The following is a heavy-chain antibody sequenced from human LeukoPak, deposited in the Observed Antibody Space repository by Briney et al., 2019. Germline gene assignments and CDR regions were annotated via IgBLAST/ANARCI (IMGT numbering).Heavy chain of an antibody. D-gene: IGHD2-15*01. Sequence: ASVKVSCKASGYTFTGYYMHWVRQAPGQGLEWMGWINPNSGGTNYAQKFQGRVTMTRDTSISTAYMELSRLRSDDTAVYYCARADTGWYAFDIWGQGTMVTVSS. CDR3: ARADTGWYAFDI. CDR2: INPNSGGT. J-gene: IGHJ3*02. CDR1: GYTFTGYY. V-gene: IGHV1-2*02.